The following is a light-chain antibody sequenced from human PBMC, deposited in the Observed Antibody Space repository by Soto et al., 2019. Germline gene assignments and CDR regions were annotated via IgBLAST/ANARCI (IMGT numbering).Light chain of an antibody. J-gene: IGKJ4*02. CDR3: QQRSSSPLT. CDR1: QSVSSS. V-gene: IGKV3-11*01. Sequence: EIVLTQSPAILSLSPGETATLSCRASQSVSSSLAWYQQKPGQTPRLLNYDASNRATGIPARFSGSGSGTNFTLTVSSLEPEDVAVYYCQQRSSSPLTCGGGTKVEIK. CDR2: DAS.